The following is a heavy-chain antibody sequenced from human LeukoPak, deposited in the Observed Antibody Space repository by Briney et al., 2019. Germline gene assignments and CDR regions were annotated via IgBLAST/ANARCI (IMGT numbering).Heavy chain of an antibody. CDR3: ARVVPAAEVDP. J-gene: IGHJ5*02. V-gene: IGHV4-31*03. CDR2: IYYSGST. CDR1: GGSISSGGYY. D-gene: IGHD2-2*01. Sequence: SETLSLTCTVSGGSISSGGYYWSWIRQHPGKGLEWIGYIYYSGSTYYNPSLKSRVTISVDTSKNQFSLKLSSVTAADTAVYYCARVVPAAEVDPWGQGTLVTVSS.